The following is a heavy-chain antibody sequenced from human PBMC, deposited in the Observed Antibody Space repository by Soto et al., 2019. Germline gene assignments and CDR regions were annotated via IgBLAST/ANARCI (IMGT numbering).Heavy chain of an antibody. D-gene: IGHD4-17*01. CDR1: GFTFSSYA. V-gene: IGHV3-30-3*01. CDR3: ASVMDQYGDPFDY. J-gene: IGHJ4*02. CDR2: ISYDGSNK. Sequence: QVQLVESGGGVVQPGRSLRLSCAASGFTFSSYAMHWVRQAPGKGLEWVAVISYDGSNKYYADSVKGRFTISRDNSKNTLYLQMNSLRAEDTAVYYCASVMDQYGDPFDYWGQGTLVTVSS.